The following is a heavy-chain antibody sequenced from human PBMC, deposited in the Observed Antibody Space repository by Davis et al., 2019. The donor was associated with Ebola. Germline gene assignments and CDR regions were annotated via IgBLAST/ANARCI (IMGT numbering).Heavy chain of an antibody. CDR3: ARGGMVRGVITNY. CDR1: GFTFGLYC. CDR2: ISNTGGRT. V-gene: IGHV3-48*04. Sequence: PGGSLRLSCVGSGFTFGLYCMHWVRRAPGKGLEWVSSISNTGGRTYYGKYFKGRFTISRDDSKNTLYLQMDSLRAEDTAVYYCARGGMVRGVITNYWGQGTLVTVSS. J-gene: IGHJ4*02. D-gene: IGHD3-10*01.